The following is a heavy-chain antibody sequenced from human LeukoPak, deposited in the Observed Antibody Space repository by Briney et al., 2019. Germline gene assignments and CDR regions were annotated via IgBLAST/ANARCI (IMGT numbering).Heavy chain of an antibody. CDR3: ASHSSGWYIGY. D-gene: IGHD6-19*01. V-gene: IGHV4-39*01. Sequence: SETLSLTCTVSGGSISSYYWGWIRQPPGKGLEWIGSIYYSGSTYYNPSLKSRVTISVDTSKNQFSLKLTSVTAADTAVYYCASHSSGWYIGYWGQGTLVTVSS. J-gene: IGHJ4*02. CDR2: IYYSGST. CDR1: GGSISSYY.